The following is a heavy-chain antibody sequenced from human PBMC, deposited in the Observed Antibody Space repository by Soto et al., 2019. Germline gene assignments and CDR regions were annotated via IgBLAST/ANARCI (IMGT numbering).Heavy chain of an antibody. D-gene: IGHD5-12*01. CDR2: IYYSGST. CDR1: GGSISSGGYY. V-gene: IGHV4-31*03. CDR3: AREMNQGYESNYGMDV. Sequence: PSETLSLTCTVSGGSISSGGYYWSWIRQHPGKGLEWIGYIYYSGSTYYNPSLKSRVTISVDTSKNQFSLKLSSVTAADTAVYYCAREMNQGYESNYGMDVWGQGTTVT. J-gene: IGHJ6*02.